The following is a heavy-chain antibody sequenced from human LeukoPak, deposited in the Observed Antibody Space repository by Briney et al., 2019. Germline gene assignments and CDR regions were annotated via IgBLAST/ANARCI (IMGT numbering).Heavy chain of an antibody. D-gene: IGHD6-13*01. V-gene: IGHV3-74*01. CDR2: INSDGSST. Sequence: GGSLRLSCAASGVTFSTYWMHWVRQTPGKGLVWVSRINSDGSSTNYADSVKGRFTISRDNAKNSLYLQMNSLRAEDTALYYCAKDFGSSSWYIFDYWGQGTLVTVSS. CDR1: GVTFSTYW. J-gene: IGHJ4*02. CDR3: AKDFGSSSWYIFDY.